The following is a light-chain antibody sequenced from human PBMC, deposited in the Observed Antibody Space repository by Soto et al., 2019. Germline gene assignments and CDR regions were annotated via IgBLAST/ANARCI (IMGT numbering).Light chain of an antibody. CDR3: SSYTSSSTLYV. CDR2: EVN. V-gene: IGLV2-8*01. J-gene: IGLJ1*01. Sequence: QSVLTQPPSASGSPAQSVAISCTGTSSDVGGYNYVSWYQQHPGKAPKLMIYEVNKRPSGVPDRFSGSKSGNTASLTVSGPQAEDEADYYCSSYTSSSTLYVFGTGTKVTVL. CDR1: SSDVGGYNY.